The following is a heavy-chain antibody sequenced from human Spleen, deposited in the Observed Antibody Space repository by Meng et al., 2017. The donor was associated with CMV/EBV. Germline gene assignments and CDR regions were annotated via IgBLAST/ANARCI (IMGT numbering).Heavy chain of an antibody. CDR3: ARFPFDY. CDR1: GYSISSGYY. V-gene: IGHV4-38-2*02. CDR2: IYKSGRT. Sequence: SETLSLTCTASGYSISSGYYWGWIRQPPGKGLEWIGNIYKSGRTFYSPSLKTRVTMSVDTSKNQFSLKLRSVTAADTAVYYCARFPFDYWGQGTLVTVSS. J-gene: IGHJ4*02.